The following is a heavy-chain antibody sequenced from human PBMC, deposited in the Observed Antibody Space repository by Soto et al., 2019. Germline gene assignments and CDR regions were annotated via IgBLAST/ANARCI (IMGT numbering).Heavy chain of an antibody. CDR2: INPSGGST. Sequence: ASVKVSCKASGYTFTSYYMHWVRQAPGQGLERMGIINPSGGSTYYVQKFQGRVTMTRDTSTTTVYMELSSLTSEDTAVYYCARGSRVTVPYYWGQGNQVTVSS. CDR3: ARGSRVTVPYY. V-gene: IGHV1-46*03. D-gene: IGHD2-21*02. J-gene: IGHJ4*02. CDR1: GYTFTSYY.